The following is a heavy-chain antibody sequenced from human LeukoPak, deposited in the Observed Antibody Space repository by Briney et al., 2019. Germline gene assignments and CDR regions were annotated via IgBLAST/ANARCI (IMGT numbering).Heavy chain of an antibody. J-gene: IGHJ4*02. CDR3: ARHWAATDGSHPLDN. Sequence: PSETLSLTCTVSGGSIINYYWSWIRQPPGNGLEWIAYIHSSGSTNYNPSLRSRVTISVDTSENQFSLNLRSVTAADTAVYYCARHWAATDGSHPLDNRGQGTLVAVSS. D-gene: IGHD6-25*01. CDR2: IHSSGST. V-gene: IGHV4-59*08. CDR1: GGSIINYY.